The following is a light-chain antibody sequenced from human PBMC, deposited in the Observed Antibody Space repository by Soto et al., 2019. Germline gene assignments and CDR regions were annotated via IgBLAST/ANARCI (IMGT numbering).Light chain of an antibody. CDR1: QSVGRN. V-gene: IGKV3-15*01. Sequence: EIMMTQSPATLSVSPGERATLSCSASQSVGRNLAWYQQKRGQAPRLLIYDTSTRASTFTARFSGSGSGTEFTLTISSLQSEDFAVYYCQQYNNWPLTFGGGTKVDI. CDR2: DTS. J-gene: IGKJ4*01. CDR3: QQYNNWPLT.